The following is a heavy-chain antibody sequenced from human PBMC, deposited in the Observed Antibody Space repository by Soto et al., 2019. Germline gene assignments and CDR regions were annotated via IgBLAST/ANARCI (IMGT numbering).Heavy chain of an antibody. V-gene: IGHV4-30-2*01. J-gene: IGHJ6*02. D-gene: IGHD6-19*01. Sequence: SETLSLTCAVSGGPISSGGYSWSWLRQPPGKGLEWIGYIYHSGSTYYNPSLKSRVTISVDRSKNQFSLKLSSVTAADTAVYYCSSGWYIDAGYYYGMDVWGQGTTVTVSS. CDR1: GGPISSGGYS. CDR2: IYHSGST. CDR3: SSGWYIDAGYYYGMDV.